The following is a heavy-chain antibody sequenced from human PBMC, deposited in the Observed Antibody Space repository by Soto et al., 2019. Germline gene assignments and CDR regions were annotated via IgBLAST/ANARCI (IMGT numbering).Heavy chain of an antibody. CDR2: ISSSSSTT. Sequence: GGSLRLSCAASGFTFSSFSMHWFRQAPGKGLECVSYISSSSSTTYYADSVKGRFTISRDNSKNTLYLQMSSRRAEDTAVYYCVKEGTSSSEYDCWSGYYSHAWFDPWGHGSLVTVAT. CDR3: VKEGTSSSEYDCWSGYYSHAWFDP. V-gene: IGHV3-48*01. CDR1: GFTFSSFS. D-gene: IGHD3-3*01. J-gene: IGHJ5*02.